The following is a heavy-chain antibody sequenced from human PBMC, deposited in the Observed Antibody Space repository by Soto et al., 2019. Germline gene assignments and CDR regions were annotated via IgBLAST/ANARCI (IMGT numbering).Heavy chain of an antibody. J-gene: IGHJ6*02. Sequence: GGFLRLSCAASGFTFSSYWMSWVRQAPGKGLEWVANIKQDGSEKYYVDSVKGRFTISRDNAKNSLYLQMNSLRAEDTAVYYCARDPSIVLVPAATYYYYYYGMDVWGQGTTVTVSS. CDR3: ARDPSIVLVPAATYYYYYYGMDV. D-gene: IGHD2-2*01. CDR2: IKQDGSEK. CDR1: GFTFSSYW. V-gene: IGHV3-7*01.